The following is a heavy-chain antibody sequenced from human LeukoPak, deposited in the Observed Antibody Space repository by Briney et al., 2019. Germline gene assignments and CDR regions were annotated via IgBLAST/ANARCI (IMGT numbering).Heavy chain of an antibody. V-gene: IGHV4-4*02. D-gene: IGHD2-2*01. CDR2: IYHSGST. CDR1: GGSISSSNW. Sequence: SETLSLTCAVSGGSISSSNWWSWVRQPPGKGLEWIGEIYHSGSTNYNPSLKSRVTISVDKSKNQFSLKLSSVTAADTAVYYCARGTIVVVPANNYYYYYGMDVWGQGTTVTVPS. CDR3: ARGTIVVVPANNYYYYYGMDV. J-gene: IGHJ6*02.